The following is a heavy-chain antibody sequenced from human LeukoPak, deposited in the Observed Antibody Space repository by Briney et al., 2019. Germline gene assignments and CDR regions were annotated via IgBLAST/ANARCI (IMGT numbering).Heavy chain of an antibody. Sequence: SETLSLTCAVYGGSFSGYYWSWIRQPPGKGLEWIGEINHSGSTNYNPSLKSRVTISVDTSKNQFSLKLSSVTAADTAVYYCARARIPPIVVVPAAISSYYYGMDVWGQGTTVTVSS. CDR3: ARARIPPIVVVPAAISSYYYGMDV. CDR2: INHSGST. D-gene: IGHD2-2*02. CDR1: GGSFSGYY. V-gene: IGHV4-34*01. J-gene: IGHJ6*02.